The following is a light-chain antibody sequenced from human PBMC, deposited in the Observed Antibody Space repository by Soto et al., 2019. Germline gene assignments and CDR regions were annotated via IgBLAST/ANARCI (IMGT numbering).Light chain of an antibody. Sequence: DIQMTQSPSTLSASVGDRVTITCRASQGICNWLAWYQQKPGKAPNLLIYNASSLQSGVPSRFSGSGSGTEFTRTISSLQPDDFATYYCQQYSNTLYSFSQGTKLEIK. V-gene: IGKV1-5*01. CDR1: QGICNW. J-gene: IGKJ2*03. CDR3: QQYSNTLYS. CDR2: NAS.